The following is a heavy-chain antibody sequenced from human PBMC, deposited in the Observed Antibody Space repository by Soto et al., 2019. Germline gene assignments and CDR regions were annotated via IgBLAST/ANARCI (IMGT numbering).Heavy chain of an antibody. CDR1: GGSISSGGYY. CDR3: AGGPPMIH. J-gene: IGHJ4*02. Sequence: QVQLQESGPGLVKPSQTLSLTCTVSGGSISSGGYYWSWIRQHPGKGLGWIGYIYYSGGTYYNPSRKGRVTITVDTSKNQFSLKLSSGTAADAAVYYCAGGPPMIHWGQGTLVTVSS. D-gene: IGHD3-22*01. CDR2: IYYSGGT. V-gene: IGHV4-31*03.